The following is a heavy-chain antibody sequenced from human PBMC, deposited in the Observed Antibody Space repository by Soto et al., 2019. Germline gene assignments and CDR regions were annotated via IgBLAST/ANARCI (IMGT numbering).Heavy chain of an antibody. CDR3: ARDSTPVAAFDY. J-gene: IGHJ4*02. V-gene: IGHV3-21*01. CDR1: GFTFSSYS. D-gene: IGHD6-19*01. CDR2: ISSSSSYI. Sequence: GGSLRLSCAASGFTFSSYSMNWVRQAPGKGLEWVSSISSSSSYIYYADSVKGRFTISRDNAKNSLYLQMNSLRAEDTAVYYCARDSTPVAAFDYWGQGTLVTVSS.